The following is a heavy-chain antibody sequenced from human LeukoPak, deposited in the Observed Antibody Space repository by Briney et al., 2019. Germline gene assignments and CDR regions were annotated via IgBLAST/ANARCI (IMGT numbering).Heavy chain of an antibody. D-gene: IGHD1-26*01. J-gene: IGHJ4*02. CDR2: IKLDGSEK. CDR1: GFTFGKYW. Sequence: PGGSLRLSCVASGFTFGKYWMSWVRQAPGKGREWVANIKLDGSEKNYVDSVKGRFTISRDNTKNSLYLQMNSLRAEDTAVYYCAGDRATSYFDYWGQGALVTISS. CDR3: AGDRATSYFDY. V-gene: IGHV3-7*01.